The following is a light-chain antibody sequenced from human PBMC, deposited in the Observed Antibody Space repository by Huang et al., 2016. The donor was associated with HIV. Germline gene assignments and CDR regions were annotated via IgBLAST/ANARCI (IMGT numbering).Light chain of an antibody. CDR3: QQYNDWPPLT. Sequence: EIEMTQSPAILSVSPGERATLSCRASQSVNSDLAWYLQKPGQAPRLLIYGASTRASGTPAKINGTRSGTEFSISISNLQSDDFGVYYCQQYNDWPPLTFGGGTKVEI. V-gene: IGKV3D-15*01. CDR1: QSVNSD. CDR2: GAS. J-gene: IGKJ4*01.